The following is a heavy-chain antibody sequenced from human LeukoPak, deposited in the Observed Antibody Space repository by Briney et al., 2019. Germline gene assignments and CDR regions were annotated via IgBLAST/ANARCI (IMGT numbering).Heavy chain of an antibody. Sequence: SETLSLTCTVSGGSISSYYWSWIRQPPGKGLEWIGYIYYSGSTNYNPSLKSRVTISVDTSKNQFSLKLSSVTAADTAVYYCARHVEWLAPSGYWGQGTLVTVSS. J-gene: IGHJ4*02. CDR1: GGSISSYY. CDR3: ARHVEWLAPSGY. D-gene: IGHD6-19*01. V-gene: IGHV4-59*08. CDR2: IYYSGST.